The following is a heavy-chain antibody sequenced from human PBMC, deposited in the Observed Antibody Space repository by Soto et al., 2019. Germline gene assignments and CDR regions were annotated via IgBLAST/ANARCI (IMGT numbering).Heavy chain of an antibody. CDR1: GLSFSDYW. D-gene: IGHD1-1*01. CDR2: IRSGGDP. Sequence: EVRLADSGGGLVQPGGSLRLSCVASGLSFSDYWIHWVRQAPGKGLIWVSGIRSGGDPDYADSVKGRFTISRDNAKNTVYLQMNNLRADDTAVYYCGRVYWNVGADWGQGTLVTVSS. J-gene: IGHJ4*02. CDR3: GRVYWNVGAD. V-gene: IGHV3-74*01.